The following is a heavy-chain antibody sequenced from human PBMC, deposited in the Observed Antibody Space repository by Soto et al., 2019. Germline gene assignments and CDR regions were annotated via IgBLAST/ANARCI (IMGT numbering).Heavy chain of an antibody. CDR3: ARVGYCSGGSCNYYYYGMDV. J-gene: IGHJ6*02. CDR2: IDPSDSYT. CDR1: GYSFTSYW. V-gene: IGHV5-10-1*01. Sequence: GESLKISCKGSGYSFTSYWISWVRQMPGKGLEWMGRIDPSDSYTNYSPSFQGHVTISADKSISTAYLQWSSLKASDTAMYYCARVGYCSGGSCNYYYYGMDVWGQGTTVTVSS. D-gene: IGHD2-15*01.